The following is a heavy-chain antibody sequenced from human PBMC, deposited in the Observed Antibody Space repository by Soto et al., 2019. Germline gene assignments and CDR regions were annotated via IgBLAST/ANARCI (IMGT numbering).Heavy chain of an antibody. D-gene: IGHD5-18*01. J-gene: IGHJ4*02. Sequence: QVQLQESGPGLVKPSQTLSLTCTVSGGSISSGNYYWSWIRQPPGKGLEWIGYFYGSGSTSYNPSLKSRVTISVDTSKNQFSLKLSSVTAADTAVYYCARDVGRGQLWTYYFDSWGQGTLVTVSS. CDR3: ARDVGRGQLWTYYFDS. CDR1: GGSISSGNYY. CDR2: FYGSGST. V-gene: IGHV4-30-4*01.